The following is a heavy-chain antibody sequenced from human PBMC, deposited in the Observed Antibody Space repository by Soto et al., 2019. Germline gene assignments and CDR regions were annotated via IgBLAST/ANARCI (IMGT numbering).Heavy chain of an antibody. D-gene: IGHD3-10*01. Sequence: SETLSLTCAVYGGSFSGYYWSWIRQPPGKGLEWIGEINHSGSTNYNPSLKSRVTISVDTSKNQFSLKLSSVTAADTAVYYCARHYGSGISWGQGTLVTVSS. J-gene: IGHJ4*02. CDR1: GGSFSGYY. CDR2: INHSGST. V-gene: IGHV4-34*01. CDR3: ARHYGSGIS.